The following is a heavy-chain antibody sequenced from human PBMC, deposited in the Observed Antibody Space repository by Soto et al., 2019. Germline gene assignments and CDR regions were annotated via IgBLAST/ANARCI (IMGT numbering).Heavy chain of an antibody. CDR3: ARHYYDSSGYNWFDP. D-gene: IGHD3-22*01. Sequence: GGSLRLSCAASGFTFSSYWMSWVRQAPGKGLEWVANIKQDGSEKYYVDSVKGRFTISRDNAKNSLYLQMNSLRAEDTAVYYCARHYYDSSGYNWFDPWGQGTLVTV. CDR1: GFTFSSYW. CDR2: IKQDGSEK. V-gene: IGHV3-7*01. J-gene: IGHJ5*02.